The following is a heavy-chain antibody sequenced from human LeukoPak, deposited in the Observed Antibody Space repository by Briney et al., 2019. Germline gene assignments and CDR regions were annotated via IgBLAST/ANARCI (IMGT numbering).Heavy chain of an antibody. D-gene: IGHD2-15*01. CDR1: GFTFSSYA. CDR3: AKESGVDY. CDR2: ISTSGGGA. J-gene: IGHJ4*02. Sequence: GGSLRLSCAASGFTFSSYAMTWVRQAPGKGLEWVSSISTSGGGAYYADSVKGRFTISRDNSKNTLYLQMNSLRAEDTAVYYCAKESGVDYWGQGTLVTVSS. V-gene: IGHV3-23*01.